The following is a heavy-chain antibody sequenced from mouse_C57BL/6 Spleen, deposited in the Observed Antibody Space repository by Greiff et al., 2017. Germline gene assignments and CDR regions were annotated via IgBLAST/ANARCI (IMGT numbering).Heavy chain of an antibody. CDR2: INPNNGGT. Sequence: VQLQQSGPELVKPGASVKISCTASGYTFTDYYMNWVKQSHGKSLEWIGDINPNNGGTSYNQKFKGKATLTVDKSSSTAYMELRSLTSEDSAVYYCARKSAADDYWGQGTSVTASS. D-gene: IGHD1-2*01. V-gene: IGHV1-26*01. J-gene: IGHJ4*01. CDR3: ARKSAADDY. CDR1: GYTFTDYY.